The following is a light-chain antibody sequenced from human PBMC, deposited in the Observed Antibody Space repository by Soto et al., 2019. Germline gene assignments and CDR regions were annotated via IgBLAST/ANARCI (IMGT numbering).Light chain of an antibody. V-gene: IGKV4-1*01. CDR1: QSVSSY. Sequence: TQSPATLSLSPGERATLSCRASQSVSSYLGWYQQKPGQPPKLLISWASTPDSGVPDRFSGSGSGADFTLTISSLQAEDVAVYYCQQYYNSPITFGQGTRLEIK. J-gene: IGKJ5*01. CDR3: QQYYNSPIT. CDR2: WAS.